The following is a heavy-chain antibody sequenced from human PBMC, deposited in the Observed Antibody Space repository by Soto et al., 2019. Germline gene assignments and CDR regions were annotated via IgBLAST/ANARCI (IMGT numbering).Heavy chain of an antibody. J-gene: IGHJ4*02. D-gene: IGHD6-19*01. V-gene: IGHV3-15*07. Sequence: EVQLVESGGGLVEPGGSLRLSCAASGFTFKSAWMNWVRQAPGKGLEWVGRIYSGADGGTTDYAAPVKGRFTISRDDSEDTLFLQMSNLKTEDTAVYFCATEQTFSSGCFDSWGQGTLVTVSS. CDR3: ATEQTFSSGCFDS. CDR1: GFTFKSAW. CDR2: IYSGADGGTT.